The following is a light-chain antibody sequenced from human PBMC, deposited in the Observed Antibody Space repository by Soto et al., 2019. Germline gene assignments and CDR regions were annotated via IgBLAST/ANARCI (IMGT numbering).Light chain of an antibody. Sequence: EIVMTQSPAPLSVSPGERATLSCRASQTVRNNYLAWYQQKPGQAPRVLVFGASTRATGVPAGFSGSGSGTDFTLTINGLQSEDFAVYYCQQYNNWSFGQGTRLEIK. V-gene: IGKV3-15*01. CDR3: QQYNNWS. CDR1: QTVRNN. CDR2: GAS. J-gene: IGKJ5*01.